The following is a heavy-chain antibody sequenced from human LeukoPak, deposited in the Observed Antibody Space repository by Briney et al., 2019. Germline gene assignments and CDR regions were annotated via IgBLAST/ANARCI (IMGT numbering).Heavy chain of an antibody. J-gene: IGHJ3*02. CDR1: GGSISSYY. D-gene: IGHD1-26*01. Sequence: SETMSLTCTVSGGSISSYYWSWIRQPPGKGMEWIGYIYHSGSTNYHPSLKSRVPISVDTSKNQFSLKLSSVTAADTAVYYCAKGQVGYDAFDIWGQGTMVTVSS. CDR2: IYHSGST. V-gene: IGHV4-59*01. CDR3: AKGQVGYDAFDI.